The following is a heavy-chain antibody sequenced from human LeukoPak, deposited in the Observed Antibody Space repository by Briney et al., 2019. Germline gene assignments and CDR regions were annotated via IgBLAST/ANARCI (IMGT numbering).Heavy chain of an antibody. CDR1: GYTFTSYD. Sequence: GASVKVSCKASGYTFTSYDINWVRQATGQGLEWMGGIIPIFGTANYAQKFQGRVTITADKSTSTAYMELSSLRSEDTAVYYCAHSPVVTPYYYYYYMDVWGKGTTVTVSS. CDR3: AHSPVVTPYYYYYYMDV. V-gene: IGHV1-69*06. J-gene: IGHJ6*03. CDR2: IIPIFGTA. D-gene: IGHD4-23*01.